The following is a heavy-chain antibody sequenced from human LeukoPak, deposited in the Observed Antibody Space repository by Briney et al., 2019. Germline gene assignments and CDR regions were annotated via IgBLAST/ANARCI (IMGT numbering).Heavy chain of an antibody. V-gene: IGHV3-48*01. J-gene: IGHJ4*02. D-gene: IGHD3-22*01. Sequence: PGGSLRLSCAASGFTFSSYSMNWVRQAPGKGLEWISYISSSSSTMYYADSVKGRFTISRDNAKNSLYLQMNSLRAEDTAVYYCARDRYYDSSGYYAQWGQGTLVTVSS. CDR1: GFTFSSYS. CDR3: ARDRYYDSSGYYAQ. CDR2: ISSSSSTM.